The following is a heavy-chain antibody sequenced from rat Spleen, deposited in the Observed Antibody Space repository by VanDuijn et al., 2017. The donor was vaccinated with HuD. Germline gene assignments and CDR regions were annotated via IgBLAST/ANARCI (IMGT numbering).Heavy chain of an antibody. D-gene: IGHD3-1*01. J-gene: IGHJ2*01. V-gene: IGHV5-27*01. CDR3: ETPLPH. CDR2: ISTGGGST. Sequence: EVHLVETGGGLVQPGRSLQLSCAASGFTFSNYYMAWVRQAPTKGLEWVAYISTGGGSTYYPDSVKGRFTISRDNVENTVYLQMNSLRSEDTATYYCETPLPHWGLGVLVTVSS. CDR1: GFTFSNYY.